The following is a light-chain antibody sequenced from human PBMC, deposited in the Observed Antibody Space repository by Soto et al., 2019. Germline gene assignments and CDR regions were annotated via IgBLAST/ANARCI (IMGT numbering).Light chain of an antibody. V-gene: IGKV1-9*01. J-gene: IGKJ5*01. CDR3: QQLNIDSYPIT. CDR1: QGIRSY. Sequence: IQLTQSPSSLSASVGDRVTITCRASQGIRSYLAWYQQKPGKAPKLLIKAASRLQTGVPSRFSGSGSGTDFTLTISGLQPDDFATYYCQQLNIDSYPITFGQGTRLELK. CDR2: AAS.